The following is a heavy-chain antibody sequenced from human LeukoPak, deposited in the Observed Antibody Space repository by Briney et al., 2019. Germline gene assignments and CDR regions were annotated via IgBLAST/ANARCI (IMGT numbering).Heavy chain of an antibody. CDR2: VTGSGGST. D-gene: IGHD3-22*01. Sequence: GGSLRLSCAASGFSFTTSGMSWVRQAPGKGLAWVSAVTGSGGSTYYADSVKGRFTISRDNSKKTLYLQMNSLRDGDTAVYYCAADYYDSSGYGFLFWGQGTMVTVSS. J-gene: IGHJ3*01. CDR3: AADYYDSSGYGFLF. CDR1: GFSFTTSG. V-gene: IGHV3-23*01.